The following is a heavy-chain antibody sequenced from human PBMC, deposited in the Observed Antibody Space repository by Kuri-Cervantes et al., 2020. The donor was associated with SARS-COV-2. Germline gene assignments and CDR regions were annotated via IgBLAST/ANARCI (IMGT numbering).Heavy chain of an antibody. D-gene: IGHD4-11*01. CDR3: ARGPETVTADSNWFDP. Sequence: GSLRLSCAVYGGSFSSYYWSWIRQPPGKGLEWIGEINHSGSTNYNPSLKSRVTISVDTSKNQFSLKLSSVTAADTAVYYCARGPETVTADSNWFDPWGQGTLVTVSS. CDR2: INHSGST. V-gene: IGHV4-34*01. CDR1: GGSFSSYY. J-gene: IGHJ5*02.